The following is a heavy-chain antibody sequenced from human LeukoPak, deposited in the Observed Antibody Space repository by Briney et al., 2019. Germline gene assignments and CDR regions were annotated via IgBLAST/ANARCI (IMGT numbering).Heavy chain of an antibody. CDR3: ARVLIGGYCSSTSCYLLDAFDI. D-gene: IGHD2-2*01. J-gene: IGHJ3*02. V-gene: IGHV1-8*01. Sequence: ASVKVSCKASGYTFTSYDINWVRQATGQGLEWMGWMNPNSGNTGYAQKFQGRVTMTRNTSISTAYMELRSLRSDDTAVYYCARVLIGGYCSSTSCYLLDAFDIWGQGTMVTVSS. CDR1: GYTFTSYD. CDR2: MNPNSGNT.